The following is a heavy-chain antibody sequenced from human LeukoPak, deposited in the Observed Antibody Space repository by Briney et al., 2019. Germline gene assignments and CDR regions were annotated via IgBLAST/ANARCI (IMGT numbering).Heavy chain of an antibody. J-gene: IGHJ5*02. CDR2: IYYSGST. Sequence: PSETLSLTCTVSGGSISSYYWSWIRQPPGKGLEWIGYIYYSGSTNYNPSLKSRVTISIDTSKNQSSLKLSSVTAADTAVYYCARVGGSGSYLHWFDPWGQGTLVTVSS. CDR1: GGSISSYY. V-gene: IGHV4-59*01. CDR3: ARVGGSGSYLHWFDP. D-gene: IGHD3-10*01.